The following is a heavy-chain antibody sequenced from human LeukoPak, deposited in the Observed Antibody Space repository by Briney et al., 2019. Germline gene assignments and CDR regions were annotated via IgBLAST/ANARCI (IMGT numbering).Heavy chain of an antibody. Sequence: SQTLSLTCTVSGGSISSGSYYWSWIRQPAGKGLEWIGRIYTSGSTNYNPSLKSRVTISVDTSKNQFSLKLSSVAAADTAVYYCARETNHYDFWSGHRGDFDYWGQGTLVTVSS. CDR1: GGSISSGSYY. V-gene: IGHV4-61*02. CDR3: ARETNHYDFWSGHRGDFDY. D-gene: IGHD3-3*01. J-gene: IGHJ4*02. CDR2: IYTSGST.